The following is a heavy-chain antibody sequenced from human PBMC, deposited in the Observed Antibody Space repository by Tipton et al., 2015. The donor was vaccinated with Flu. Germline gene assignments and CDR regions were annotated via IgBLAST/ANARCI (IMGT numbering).Heavy chain of an antibody. CDR1: GFSFSRYV. CDR2: VWYDGSKK. CDR3: AKDQETTGWYSPYYHYGLDV. D-gene: IGHD3-10*01. Sequence: QLVQSGGGVVQPGRSLRLSCAASGFSFSRYVMHWVRQAPGKGLERVATVWYDGSKKYYTESVKGRFSISRDNSKNTMYLQMNSLRVEDTAVYYCAKDQETTGWYSPYYHYGLDVWGEGTTVIVSS. J-gene: IGHJ6*04. V-gene: IGHV3-33*06.